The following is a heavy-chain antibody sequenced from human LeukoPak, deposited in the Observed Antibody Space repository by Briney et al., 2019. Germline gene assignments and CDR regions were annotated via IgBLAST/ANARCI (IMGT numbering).Heavy chain of an antibody. J-gene: IGHJ4*02. CDR1: GYTFTRYA. CDR2: INAGNGNT. Sequence: ASVTVSCKASGYTFTRYAMHWVRQAPGQRVEWMGWINAGNGNTKYSQKFQGRVTITRDTSASTAYMELSSLRSEDTAVYYCARMYSSSWSAPDYWGQGTLVTVSS. CDR3: ARMYSSSWSAPDY. D-gene: IGHD6-13*01. V-gene: IGHV1-3*01.